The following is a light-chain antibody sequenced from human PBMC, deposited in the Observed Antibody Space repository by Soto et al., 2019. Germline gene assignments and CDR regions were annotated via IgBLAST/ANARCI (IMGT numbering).Light chain of an antibody. CDR2: EVS. CDR3: AAWDDSLNGL. CDR1: SSDVGGYNY. V-gene: IGLV2-14*01. J-gene: IGLJ1*01. Sequence: QSALTQPASVSGSPGQSITISCTGTSSDVGGYNYVSWYQQHPGKAPKLMIYEVSNRPSGVPDRFSGSKSGTSASLAISGLQSEDEADYYCAAWDDSLNGLFGTGTKVTVL.